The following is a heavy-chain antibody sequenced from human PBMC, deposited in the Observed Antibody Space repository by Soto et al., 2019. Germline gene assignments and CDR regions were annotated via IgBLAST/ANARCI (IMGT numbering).Heavy chain of an antibody. J-gene: IGHJ4*02. CDR2: IYYSGST. CDR1: GGSLSSGAYY. Sequence: SETLSLTCTVSGGSLSSGAYYWSWIRQHPGKGLEWIGYIYYSGSTYYNPSLESRVTLSVDTSTKQFSLKVSSVTAADTAVYYCARRGPGTYFDYWGQGTLVTVSS. CDR3: ARRGPGTYFDY. D-gene: IGHD6-13*01. V-gene: IGHV4-31*03.